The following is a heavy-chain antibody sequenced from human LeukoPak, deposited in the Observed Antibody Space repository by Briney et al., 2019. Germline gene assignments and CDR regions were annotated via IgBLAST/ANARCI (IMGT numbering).Heavy chain of an antibody. J-gene: IGHJ6*03. CDR2: ISGSGGST. Sequence: GGTLRLSCAASGFTFSSYGMSWVRQAPGKGLEWVSAISGSGGSTYYADSVKGRFTISRDNAKNSLYLQMNSLRAEDTAVYYCARGYYYYMDVWGKGTTVTVSS. CDR3: ARGYYYYMDV. CDR1: GFTFSSYG. V-gene: IGHV3-23*01.